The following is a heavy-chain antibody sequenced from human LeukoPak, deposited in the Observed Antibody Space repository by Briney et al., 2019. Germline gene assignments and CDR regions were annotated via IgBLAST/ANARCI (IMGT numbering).Heavy chain of an antibody. CDR2: IIPIFGTA. J-gene: IGHJ4*02. Sequence: SVKVSCKASGGTFCSYAISWVRQAPGQGLEWMGRIIPIFGTANYAQKFQGRATITTDEPTSTAYMELSSLRSEDTAVYYCAREPLTMIKIRPFDYWGQGTLVTVSS. CDR1: GGTFCSYA. CDR3: AREPLTMIKIRPFDY. D-gene: IGHD3-22*01. V-gene: IGHV1-69*05.